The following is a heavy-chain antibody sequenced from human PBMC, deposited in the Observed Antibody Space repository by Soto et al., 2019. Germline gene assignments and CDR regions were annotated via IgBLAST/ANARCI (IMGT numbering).Heavy chain of an antibody. V-gene: IGHV1-8*01. CDR1: GYTFTSYD. J-gene: IGHJ5*02. CDR3: ARRRNIAARRRPYNWFDP. D-gene: IGHD6-6*01. Sequence: ASVKVSCKASGYTFTSYDIIWVRQATGQGLEWMGWMNPNIGNAGYAQKFQGRVSMTRNTSISTAYMELSSLRSEDAAVYYCARRRNIAARRRPYNWFDPWGQGTLVTVSS. CDR2: MNPNIGNA.